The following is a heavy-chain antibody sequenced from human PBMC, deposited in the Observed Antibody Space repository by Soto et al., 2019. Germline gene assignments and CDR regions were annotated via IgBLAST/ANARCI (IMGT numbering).Heavy chain of an antibody. D-gene: IGHD3-16*02. CDR1: GFALDSYG. J-gene: IGHJ4*02. V-gene: IGHV3-23*01. Sequence: EVQLLESGGGLVQPGGSLRLSCAASGFALDSYGMSWVRQAPGRGLDWVSAISGSSGSAYYAGSVKGRFTISRDNSKKTVHLQMNSLRAEDTAIYYCARIRGVIVRDPDYWGQGTLVTVSS. CDR3: ARIRGVIVRDPDY. CDR2: ISGSSGSA.